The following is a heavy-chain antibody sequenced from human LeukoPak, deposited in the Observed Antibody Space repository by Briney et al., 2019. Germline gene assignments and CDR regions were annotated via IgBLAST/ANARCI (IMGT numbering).Heavy chain of an antibody. CDR3: AMRDSIRYYLDV. CDR2: IYYSGST. CDR1: GGSISSNSYY. V-gene: IGHV4-39*02. D-gene: IGHD3-3*02. Sequence: SETLSLTCTVSGGSISSNSYYWGWIRQPPGKGLKWIGSIYYSGSTYYNPSLKSRVTISVDTSKNHFSLRLSSVTAADTAVYYCAMRDSIRYYLDVWGKGTTVTISS. J-gene: IGHJ6*03.